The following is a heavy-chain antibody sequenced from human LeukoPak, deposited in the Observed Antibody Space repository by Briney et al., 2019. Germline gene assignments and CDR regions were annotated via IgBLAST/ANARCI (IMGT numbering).Heavy chain of an antibody. D-gene: IGHD3-16*02. CDR1: EFTFSDYY. CDR2: ISSSGSTI. V-gene: IGHV3-11*01. CDR3: VRDYRACFDY. J-gene: IGHJ4*02. Sequence: GGSLRLSCAASEFTFSDYYMSWIRQAPGKGLEWVSYISSSGSTIYYADSVKGRFTISRDDAKNSLYLQMNSLRAEDTAVYYCVRDYRACFDYWGQGTLVTVSS.